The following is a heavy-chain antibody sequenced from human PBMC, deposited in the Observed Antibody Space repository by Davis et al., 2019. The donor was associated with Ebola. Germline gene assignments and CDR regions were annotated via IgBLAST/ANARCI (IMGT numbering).Heavy chain of an antibody. CDR2: ISANGESP. V-gene: IGHV3-23*01. J-gene: IGHJ2*01. Sequence: GGSLRLSCAASGFTFNNYAMSWVRQAPGKGLEWVSGISANGESPNYADSVKGRFTVSRDNSKNTMYLQMNSLRAEDTAVFHCAKDTASGWSTGYFDLWGRGTLVTVSS. CDR3: AKDTASGWSTGYFDL. CDR1: GFTFNNYA. D-gene: IGHD6-19*01.